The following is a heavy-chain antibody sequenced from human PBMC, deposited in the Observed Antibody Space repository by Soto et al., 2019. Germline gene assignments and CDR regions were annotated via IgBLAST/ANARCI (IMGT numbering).Heavy chain of an antibody. D-gene: IGHD6-19*01. Sequence: EVQLVESGGGLVQPGGSLRLSCAASGFTFSSYSMNWVRQAPGKGLEWVSYISSSSSTIYYADSVKGRFTISRDNAKNSLYVQMNSLRAEDTAVYYCARDYSRGWNYWGQGTLVTVSS. CDR3: ARDYSRGWNY. J-gene: IGHJ4*02. V-gene: IGHV3-48*01. CDR1: GFTFSSYS. CDR2: ISSSSSTI.